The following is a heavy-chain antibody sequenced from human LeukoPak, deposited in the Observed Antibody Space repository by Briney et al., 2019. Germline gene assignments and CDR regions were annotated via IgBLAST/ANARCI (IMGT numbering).Heavy chain of an antibody. D-gene: IGHD6-19*01. J-gene: IGHJ4*02. CDR3: ARGGSKQWLVDDS. Sequence: SETLSLTCTVSGGSVSGYYWSWIRQPPGKGLERIGYIHYSGSTNYNPSLKSRVTISVDTSKNQFSLKLSSVTAADTAIYYCARGGSKQWLVDDSWGQGILVTVSS. V-gene: IGHV4-59*02. CDR2: IHYSGST. CDR1: GGSVSGYY.